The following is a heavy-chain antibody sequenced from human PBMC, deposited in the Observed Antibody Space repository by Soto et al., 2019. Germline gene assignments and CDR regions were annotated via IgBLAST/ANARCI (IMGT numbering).Heavy chain of an antibody. V-gene: IGHV5-51*01. CDR3: ARTNTPEVAGQNWFDP. D-gene: IGHD6-19*01. Sequence: PXESLKISRKCSGNSFTSYLSGLVLQMPGKGLEWMGIIYPGDSDTRYSPSFQGQVTISADKSISTAYLQWSSLKASDTAMYYCARTNTPEVAGQNWFDPWGQGTLVTVSS. CDR1: GNSFTSYL. CDR2: IYPGDSDT. J-gene: IGHJ5*02.